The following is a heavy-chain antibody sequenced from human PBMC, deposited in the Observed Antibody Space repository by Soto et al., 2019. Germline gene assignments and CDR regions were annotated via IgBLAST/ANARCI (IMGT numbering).Heavy chain of an antibody. CDR3: ARSIAVAGMGGYFDY. V-gene: IGHV3-30-3*01. CDR1: GFTFSSYA. J-gene: IGHJ4*02. CDR2: ISYDGSNK. Sequence: GGSLRLSCAASGFTFSSYAMHWVRQAPGKGLEWVAVISYDGSNKYYADSVKGRFTISRDNSKNTLYLQMNSLRAEDTAVYYCARSIAVAGMGGYFDYWGQGTLVTVSS. D-gene: IGHD6-19*01.